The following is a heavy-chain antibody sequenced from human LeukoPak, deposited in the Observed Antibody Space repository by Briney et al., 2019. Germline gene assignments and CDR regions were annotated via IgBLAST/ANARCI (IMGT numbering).Heavy chain of an antibody. CDR1: GGSISSNTHS. D-gene: IGHD3-3*01. CDR3: ASGNTIFGVGIESWDY. CDR2: IFYSGTT. Sequence: SETLSLTCTVSGGSISSNTHSWAWIRQPPGKGLEWIGSIFYSGTTYYNPSLESRVTISVDRSKNQFSLKLSSVTAADTAVYYCASGNTIFGVGIESWDYWGQGTLVTVSS. V-gene: IGHV4-39*07. J-gene: IGHJ4*02.